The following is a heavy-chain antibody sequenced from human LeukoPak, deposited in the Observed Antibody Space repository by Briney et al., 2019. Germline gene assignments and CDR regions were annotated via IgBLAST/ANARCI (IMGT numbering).Heavy chain of an antibody. CDR2: IYYSGST. V-gene: IGHV4-59*08. Sequence: PSETPSLTCTVSGGSISSYYWSWIRQPPGKGLEWIGYIYYSGSTNYNPSLKSRVTISVDTSKNQFSLKLSSVTAADTAVYYCARLEGYYYDSSGLDYWGQGTLVTVSS. D-gene: IGHD3-22*01. CDR1: GGSISSYY. J-gene: IGHJ4*02. CDR3: ARLEGYYYDSSGLDY.